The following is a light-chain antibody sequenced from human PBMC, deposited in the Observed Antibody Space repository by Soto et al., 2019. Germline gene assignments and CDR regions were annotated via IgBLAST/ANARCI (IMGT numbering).Light chain of an antibody. CDR1: QSISSW. CDR3: QQYTNYPWT. CDR2: DVS. Sequence: DIQMTQSPPTLSASVGVRVTITCRASQSISSWLAWYQQRPGKAPNLLIYDVSSLESGVPSRFSGSGSGTEFTLTISSLQPDDFATYYCQQYTNYPWTFGQGTKVEIK. V-gene: IGKV1-5*01. J-gene: IGKJ1*01.